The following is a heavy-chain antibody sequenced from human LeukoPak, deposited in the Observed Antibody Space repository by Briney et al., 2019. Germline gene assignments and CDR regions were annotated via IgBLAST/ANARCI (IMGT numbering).Heavy chain of an antibody. Sequence: SETLSLTCAVSGGSISSSNWWSWVRQPPGKGLEWIGEIYHSGSTNYNPSLKSRVTISVDKTKNQFSLQLTSVTAADTAVYYCARAKDSSGYLVPIDAFDIWGQGTMVTVSS. CDR1: GGSISSSNW. CDR3: ARAKDSSGYLVPIDAFDI. J-gene: IGHJ3*02. D-gene: IGHD3-22*01. CDR2: IYHSGST. V-gene: IGHV4-4*02.